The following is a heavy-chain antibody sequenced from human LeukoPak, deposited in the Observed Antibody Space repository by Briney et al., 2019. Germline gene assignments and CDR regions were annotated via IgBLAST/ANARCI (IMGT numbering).Heavy chain of an antibody. CDR3: ARELGYYFDY. D-gene: IGHD7-27*01. CDR1: GFTFSSYE. Sequence: GGSLRLSCAASGFTFSSYEMNWVRQAPGKGLEWVSYISSSGSTIYYADSVKGRFTISRDNAKNSLYLQMNSLRAEDTAVYYCARELGYYFDYWGQGTLVTVSS. CDR2: ISSSGSTI. V-gene: IGHV3-48*03. J-gene: IGHJ4*02.